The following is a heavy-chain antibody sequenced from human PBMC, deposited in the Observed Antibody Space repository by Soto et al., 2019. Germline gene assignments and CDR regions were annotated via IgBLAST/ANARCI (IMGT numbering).Heavy chain of an antibody. J-gene: IGHJ4*02. CDR3: ARGWGWTADY. D-gene: IGHD2-21*02. CDR1: GFTFSNYG. Sequence: QVQLVESGGGVVQPGRSLRLSCAASGFTFSNYGMHWVRQAPGKGLEWVAVIWDAGSKKYYADSVKGRFTISRDNSKNTLYLQMDSLRAEDTAVYYCARGWGWTADYWGQGTLVTVSS. CDR2: IWDAGSKK. V-gene: IGHV3-33*01.